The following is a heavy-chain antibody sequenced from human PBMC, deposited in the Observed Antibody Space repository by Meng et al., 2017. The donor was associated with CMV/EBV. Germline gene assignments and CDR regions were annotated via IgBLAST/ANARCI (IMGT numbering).Heavy chain of an antibody. CDR3: ARDFLVSSGYYRNYYYYGMDV. J-gene: IGHJ6*02. CDR2: ISSSGSTI. CDR1: GFTFSSYE. Sequence: LSLTCAASGFTFSSYEMNWVRQAPGKGLEWVSYISSSGSTIYYADSVKGRFTISRDNAKNSLYLQMNSLRAEDTAVYYCARDFLVSSGYYRNYYYYGMDVWGQGTTVTVSS. D-gene: IGHD3-22*01. V-gene: IGHV3-48*03.